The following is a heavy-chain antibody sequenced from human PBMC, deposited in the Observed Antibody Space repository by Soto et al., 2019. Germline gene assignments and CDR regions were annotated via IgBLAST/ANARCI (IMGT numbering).Heavy chain of an antibody. CDR2: IYYSGST. V-gene: IGHV4-31*03. D-gene: IGHD2-15*01. CDR1: GGSISSGGYY. CDR3: ARVSGDCSGGSCYSGGDAFDI. Sequence: PSETLSLTCTVSGGSISSGGYYWSWIRQHPGRGLEWIGYIYYSGSTYYNPSLKSRVTISVDTSKNQFSLKLSSVTAADTAVYYCARVSGDCSGGSCYSGGDAFDIWGQGTMVTVSS. J-gene: IGHJ3*02.